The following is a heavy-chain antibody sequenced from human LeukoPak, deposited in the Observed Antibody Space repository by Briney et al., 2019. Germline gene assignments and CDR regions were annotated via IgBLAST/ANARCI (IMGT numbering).Heavy chain of an antibody. CDR3: ARWARWLQVPGAFDI. D-gene: IGHD5-24*01. J-gene: IGHJ3*02. CDR2: INPNSGGT. V-gene: IGHV1-2*02. CDR1: GYTFTGYY. Sequence: RASVKVTCNASGYTFTGYYMHWVRQAPGQGLEWMGWINPNSGGTNYAQKFQGRVTMTRDTSISTAYMELSRLRSDDTAVYYCARWARWLQVPGAFDIWGQGTMVTVSS.